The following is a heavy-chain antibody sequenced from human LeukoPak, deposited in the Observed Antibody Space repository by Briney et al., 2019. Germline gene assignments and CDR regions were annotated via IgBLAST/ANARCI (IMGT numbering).Heavy chain of an antibody. CDR1: GFTFTTFP. CDR2: ISYDGTDK. CDR3: ASPNSMAGTHYFHY. Sequence: GGSLRLSCAASGFTFTTFPMHWVRQPPGKGLEWVAVISYDGTDKYYADSVKGRFTISRDNSKSTLYLQMDSLRAEDTAVYYCASPNSMAGTHYFHYWGQGTLVTVSS. V-gene: IGHV3-30*04. D-gene: IGHD6-19*01. J-gene: IGHJ4*02.